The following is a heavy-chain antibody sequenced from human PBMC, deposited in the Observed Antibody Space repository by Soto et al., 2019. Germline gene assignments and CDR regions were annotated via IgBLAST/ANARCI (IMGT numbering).Heavy chain of an antibody. D-gene: IGHD3-3*01. V-gene: IGHV3-48*03. CDR2: ISSSGSTI. J-gene: IGHJ6*02. Sequence: EVQLVESGGGLVQPGGSLRLSCAASGFTFSSYEMNWVRQAPGKGLEWVSYISSSGSTIYYADSVRGRFTISRDNAKNSLYLQMNSLRAEDTAVYYCARDRYTLWSNYYSYYYYGMDVWGQGTTVTVSS. CDR1: GFTFSSYE. CDR3: ARDRYTLWSNYYSYYYYGMDV.